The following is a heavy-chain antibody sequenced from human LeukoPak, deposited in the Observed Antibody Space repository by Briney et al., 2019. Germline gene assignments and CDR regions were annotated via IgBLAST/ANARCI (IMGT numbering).Heavy chain of an antibody. CDR3: ARGLWSSGWHDLRFDP. V-gene: IGHV1-18*01. D-gene: IGHD6-19*01. J-gene: IGHJ5*02. CDR2: ISAYNGNT. Sequence: ASVKVSCKASGDTFTSYGISWVRQAPGQGLEWMGWISAYNGNTNYAQKLQGRVTMTTDTSTSTAYMELRSLRSDDTAVYYCARGLWSSGWHDLRFDPWGQGTLVTVSS. CDR1: GDTFTSYG.